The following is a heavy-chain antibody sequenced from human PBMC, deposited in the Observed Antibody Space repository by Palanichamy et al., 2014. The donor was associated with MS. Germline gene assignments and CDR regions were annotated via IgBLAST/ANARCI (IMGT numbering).Heavy chain of an antibody. D-gene: IGHD3/OR15-3a*01. V-gene: IGHV4-39*07. CDR1: VTPSAIIVTT. J-gene: IGHJ4*02. CDR2: SFLLGGT. CDR3: ARDWTRIALSGLI. Sequence: QVLLPGVGAQDWWSLRRPCPSPALSLVTPSAIIVTTGAGSASPQGRGWSGLAISFLLGGTFYKPSLKSRVTISIDTSKNQFSLKLTSVTAADTAVYYCARDWTRIALSGLIWGQGALVTVSS.